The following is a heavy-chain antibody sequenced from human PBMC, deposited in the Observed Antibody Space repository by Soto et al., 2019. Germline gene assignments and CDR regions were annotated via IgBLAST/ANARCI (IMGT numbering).Heavy chain of an antibody. CDR1: GIEFSNYA. V-gene: IGHV3-23*01. CDR2: SSASGRSR. D-gene: IGHD6-19*01. Sequence: VGSLRLSCVASGIEFSNYAMSWVRQAPGKGLEWVSISSASGRSRYHADSVKGRFTISRDNSKNTLYLHMTNLRAEDTAVYYCAKDGNWLDVYFDVWGQGTPVTVSS. CDR3: AKDGNWLDVYFDV. J-gene: IGHJ4*02.